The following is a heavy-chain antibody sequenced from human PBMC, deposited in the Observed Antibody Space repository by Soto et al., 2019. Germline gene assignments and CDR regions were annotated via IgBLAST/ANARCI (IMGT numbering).Heavy chain of an antibody. D-gene: IGHD3-22*01. CDR3: ARDRDDSSGYSLLGVYYFEY. Sequence: EVQLVESGGGLVQPGGSLRLSCAASGFTFSSYSMNWVRQAPGKGLEWVSYISSSSSTIYYADSVKGRFTISRDNAKNSLYLQMNSLRGEDTAVYYCARDRDDSSGYSLLGVYYFEYWDQGTLVTVSS. J-gene: IGHJ4*02. CDR1: GFTFSSYS. CDR2: ISSSSSTI. V-gene: IGHV3-48*01.